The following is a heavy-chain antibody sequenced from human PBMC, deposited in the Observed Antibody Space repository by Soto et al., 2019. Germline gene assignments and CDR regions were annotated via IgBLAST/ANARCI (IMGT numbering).Heavy chain of an antibody. CDR3: ARDPRTGSGYYLPDAFDI. V-gene: IGHV3-21*01. Sequence: PGGSLRLSCAASGFTFSSYSMNWVRQAPGKGLEWVSSISSSSSYIYYADSVKGRFTISRDNAKNSLYLQMNSLRAEDTAVYYCARDPRTGSGYYLPDAFDIWGQGTMVTVSS. CDR2: ISSSSSYI. CDR1: GFTFSSYS. J-gene: IGHJ3*02. D-gene: IGHD3-22*01.